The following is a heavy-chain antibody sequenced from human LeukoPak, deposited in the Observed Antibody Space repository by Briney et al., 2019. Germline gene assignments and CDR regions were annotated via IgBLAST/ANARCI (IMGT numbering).Heavy chain of an antibody. V-gene: IGHV3-48*03. J-gene: IGHJ6*03. Sequence: GGSLRLSCAASGFTFSSYEMNWVRQAPGKGLEWVSYISSSGRTIYYEDSVKGRFSISRDNAKNSLYLQMNSLRAEDTAVYYCARDPYSGSYGNYYYYFMDVWGKGTTVTISS. CDR3: ARDPYSGSYGNYYYYFMDV. CDR2: ISSSGRTI. CDR1: GFTFSSYE. D-gene: IGHD1-26*01.